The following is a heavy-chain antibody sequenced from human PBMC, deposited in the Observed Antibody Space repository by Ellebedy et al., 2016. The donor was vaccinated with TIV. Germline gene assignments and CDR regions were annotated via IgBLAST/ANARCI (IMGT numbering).Heavy chain of an antibody. CDR2: MNPNSGNT. Sequence: AASVKVSCKASGYTFTSYDINWVRQATGQGLEWMGWMNPNSGNTGYAQKFQGRVTITRNTSISTAYMELSSLRSEDTAVYYCARVGGSGWYVDHWGQGTLVTVSS. CDR3: ARVGGSGWYVDH. J-gene: IGHJ4*02. D-gene: IGHD6-19*01. CDR1: GYTFTSYD. V-gene: IGHV1-8*03.